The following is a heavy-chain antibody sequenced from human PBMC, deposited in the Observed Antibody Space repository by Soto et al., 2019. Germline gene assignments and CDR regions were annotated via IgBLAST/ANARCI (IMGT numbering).Heavy chain of an antibody. J-gene: IGHJ3*02. CDR1: GYTFTSYG. V-gene: IGHV1-18*01. Sequence: GASVKVSCKASGYTFTSYGISWVRQAPGQGLEWMGWISAYNGNTNYAQKLQGRVTMTTDTSTCTAYMELRSLRSDDTAVYYCARDFRGGRQWLGNGAFDIWGQGTMVTVSS. CDR3: ARDFRGGRQWLGNGAFDI. CDR2: ISAYNGNT. D-gene: IGHD6-19*01.